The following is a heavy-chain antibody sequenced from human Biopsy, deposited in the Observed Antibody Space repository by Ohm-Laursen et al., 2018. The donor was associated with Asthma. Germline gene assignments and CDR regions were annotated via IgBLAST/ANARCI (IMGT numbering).Heavy chain of an antibody. Sequence: SETLSLTCTVSGGSMSSSSYYWGWIRQPPGKGLEWMGSISYTGSAYHNPSLKSRVTISVDTSKNHFSLKLTFVTAADTAVYYCARHWDWGSFFDYWGQGTPVTVSS. CDR3: ARHWDWGSFFDY. CDR2: ISYTGSA. CDR1: GGSMSSSSYY. V-gene: IGHV4-39*01. J-gene: IGHJ4*02. D-gene: IGHD7-27*01.